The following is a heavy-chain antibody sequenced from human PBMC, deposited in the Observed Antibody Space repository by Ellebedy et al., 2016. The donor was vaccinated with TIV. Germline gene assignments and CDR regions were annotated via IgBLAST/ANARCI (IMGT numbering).Heavy chain of an antibody. Sequence: GESLKISXAASGFTFSSYSMNWVRQAPGKGLEWVSSISSSSSYIYYADSVKGRFTISRDNSKNTLYLQMNSLRAEDTAVYYCASIAAAGTWTDFDYWGQGTLVTVSS. CDR1: GFTFSSYS. D-gene: IGHD6-13*01. CDR2: ISSSSSYI. V-gene: IGHV3-21*01. J-gene: IGHJ4*02. CDR3: ASIAAAGTWTDFDY.